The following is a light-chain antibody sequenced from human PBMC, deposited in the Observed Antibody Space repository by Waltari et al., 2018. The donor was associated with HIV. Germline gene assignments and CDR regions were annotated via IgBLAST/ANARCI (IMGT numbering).Light chain of an antibody. Sequence: QSALTQPPSASGSPGQYVTISCTGTNSDIGGYNYVSWYQQHPGKGPKLVISEVTKLPSGVPDRFSGSKSGTTASLTVSGLQAEDEADDYCSSYADRNGFYVVFGGGTRLTVL. V-gene: IGLV2-8*01. CDR1: NSDIGGYNY. J-gene: IGLJ2*01. CDR3: SSYADRNGFYVV. CDR2: EVT.